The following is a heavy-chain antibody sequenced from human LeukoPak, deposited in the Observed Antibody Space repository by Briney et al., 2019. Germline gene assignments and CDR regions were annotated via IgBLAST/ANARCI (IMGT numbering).Heavy chain of an antibody. J-gene: IGHJ4*02. D-gene: IGHD3-3*01. CDR2: IYYSGST. CDR1: GGSISSYY. V-gene: IGHV4-59*01. Sequence: SETLSLTCTVSGGSISSYYWSWIRQPPGKGLEWIGYIYYSGSTNYNPSLKSRVTISVDTSKNQFSLKLSSVTAADTAVYYCARGSEGDYWGRGTLVTVSS. CDR3: ARGSEGDY.